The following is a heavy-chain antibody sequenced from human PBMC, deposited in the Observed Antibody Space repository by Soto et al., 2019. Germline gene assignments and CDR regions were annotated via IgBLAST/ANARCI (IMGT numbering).Heavy chain of an antibody. Sequence: EVQLVESGGGLVQPGGSLRFSCAASGFTFSTYWMYWVRQAPGKGLVWVSRTNSDGSDTSYADSVKGRFTISRDNAENTLYLQMNSLRAEDTAVYYCARDRGWSLFDYWGQGTLVTVSS. CDR1: GFTFSTYW. D-gene: IGHD6-19*01. V-gene: IGHV3-74*01. J-gene: IGHJ4*02. CDR3: ARDRGWSLFDY. CDR2: TNSDGSDT.